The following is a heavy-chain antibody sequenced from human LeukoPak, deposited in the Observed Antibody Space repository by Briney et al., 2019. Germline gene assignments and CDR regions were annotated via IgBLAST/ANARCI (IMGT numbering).Heavy chain of an antibody. Sequence: ASVKVSCKASGYTITSYDINWVRQATGQGLEWMGWMNHNGGNTGYEQTFQGRVTITRNTSISTAYMKLSSLRAEDTAVYYCARGLVYSSGWYRVLYFDYWGQGTLVTVSS. CDR2: MNHNGGNT. CDR3: ARGLVYSSGWYRVLYFDY. J-gene: IGHJ4*02. CDR1: GYTITSYD. V-gene: IGHV1-8*03. D-gene: IGHD6-19*01.